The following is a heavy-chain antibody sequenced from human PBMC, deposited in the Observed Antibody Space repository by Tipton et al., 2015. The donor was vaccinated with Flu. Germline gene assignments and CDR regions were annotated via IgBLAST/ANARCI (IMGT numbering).Heavy chain of an antibody. D-gene: IGHD3-10*01. Sequence: GLVKPSETLSLTCTVSGGSISSSSSFWGWIRQPPGKGLEWVATIYHNGDTYSNPSLRSRVSISVDTSKNQCSLKLSSVTAADTAVYYCARGGSMVQGVIIGNGGFDIWGHGTMVTVSS. CDR1: GGSISSSSSF. CDR2: IYHNGDT. J-gene: IGHJ3*02. V-gene: IGHV4-39*07. CDR3: ARGGSMVQGVIIGNGGFDI.